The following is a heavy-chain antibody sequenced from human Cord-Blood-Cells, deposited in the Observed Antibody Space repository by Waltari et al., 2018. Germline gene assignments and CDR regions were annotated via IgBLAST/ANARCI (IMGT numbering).Heavy chain of an antibody. CDR1: GYTFTSYY. J-gene: IGHJ4*02. Sequence: QVQLVQSGAEVKKPGASVKVSCKASGYTFTSYYMHWVRQAPGQGLEWMGIINLSGGSTSHAQKFQGRVTMTRDTSTSTVYMERSSLISEDTAVYYCARGVHGDFDYWGQGTLVTVSS. D-gene: IGHD4-17*01. V-gene: IGHV1-46*01. CDR3: ARGVHGDFDY. CDR2: INLSGGST.